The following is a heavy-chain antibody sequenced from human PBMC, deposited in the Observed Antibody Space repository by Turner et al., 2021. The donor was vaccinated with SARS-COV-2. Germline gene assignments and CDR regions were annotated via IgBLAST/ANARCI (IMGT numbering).Heavy chain of an antibody. J-gene: IGHJ3*02. V-gene: IGHV1-8*03. CDR3: AGRDSNGYVGAFDM. CDR2: MNPNSGHT. CDR1: VYTFTTYD. D-gene: IGHD4-4*01. Sequence: QVQLLQSGAEVKTPGASVTVSCQASVYTFTTYDINWVRQAAGQGLEWMGWMNPNSGHTAYAQKFQGRVTITRKTSISTVYMELSSLRSDDTAVYYCAGRDSNGYVGAFDMWGQGTMVTVSS.